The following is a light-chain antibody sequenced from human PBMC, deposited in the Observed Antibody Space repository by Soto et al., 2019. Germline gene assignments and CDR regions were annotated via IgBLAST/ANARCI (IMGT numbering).Light chain of an antibody. CDR3: GTWDSSLDTVV. J-gene: IGLJ2*01. CDR1: SSNIGGNY. Sequence: QSVLAQPPSISAAPGQKVTISCSGSSSNIGGNYVSWYQHVPRTAPKLLIYDNYKRASGSPDRFSASKSGTSATLGITGLQTGDEADYYCGTWDSSLDTVVLGGGTKLTVL. V-gene: IGLV1-51*01. CDR2: DNY.